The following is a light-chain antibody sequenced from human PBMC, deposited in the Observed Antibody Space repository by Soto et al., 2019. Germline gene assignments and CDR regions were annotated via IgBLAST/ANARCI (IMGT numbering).Light chain of an antibody. V-gene: IGKV1-5*01. CDR2: DAS. Sequence: DSRMPKSPSTVSASVGDRVTITCRASQSISTWLAWYQQKPGRAPKLLISDASSFESGVPSRFSGSGSGTEFTLTISSLQPDDFATYYCQHYSSWTFGQGTKVDIK. CDR1: QSISTW. J-gene: IGKJ1*01. CDR3: QHYSSWT.